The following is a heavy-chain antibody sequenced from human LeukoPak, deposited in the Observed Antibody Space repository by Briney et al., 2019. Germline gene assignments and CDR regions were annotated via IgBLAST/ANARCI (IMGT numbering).Heavy chain of an antibody. CDR2: IHTETGNQ. D-gene: IGHD4-17*01. CDR1: GYSFTGYA. Sequence: ASVKVSCKASGYSFTGYAINWVRQPPGQGLEGMGWIHTETGNQTYAQGFSGRFVFSLDTSVTTAYLQISGLEAADTAVYSCARLIYGDYIFFDYWGQGTLVTVSS. CDR3: ARLIYGDYIFFDY. V-gene: IGHV7-4-1*02. J-gene: IGHJ4*02.